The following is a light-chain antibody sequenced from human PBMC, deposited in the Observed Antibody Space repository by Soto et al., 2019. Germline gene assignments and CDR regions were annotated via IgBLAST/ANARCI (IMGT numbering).Light chain of an antibody. V-gene: IGLV9-49*01. J-gene: IGLJ2*01. CDR3: GADHGSGSYFVWV. CDR1: SGYSNYK. Sequence: QPVLTQPPSASASLGASVTLTCTLSSGYSNYKVDWFQQRPGKGPRFVMRVGTGGIVGSRGDGIPDRFSVLGSGLNRYLTIKNIQEEDEGDYHCGADHGSGSYFVWVVGGGTKLTVL. CDR2: VGTGGIVG.